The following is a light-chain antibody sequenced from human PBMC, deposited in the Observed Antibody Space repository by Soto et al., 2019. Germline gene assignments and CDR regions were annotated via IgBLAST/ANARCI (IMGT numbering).Light chain of an antibody. CDR3: QQRSNWPRT. CDR2: DAS. CDR1: QSVSSY. J-gene: IGKJ2*01. Sequence: EIVLTQSPATLSLSPGDKATLSCGASQSVSSYLAWYQQKPGQAPRLLIYDASNRATGIPARFSGSGSGTDFTLTIGSLEPEDFAVYYCQQRSNWPRTFGQGTKVEIK. V-gene: IGKV3-11*01.